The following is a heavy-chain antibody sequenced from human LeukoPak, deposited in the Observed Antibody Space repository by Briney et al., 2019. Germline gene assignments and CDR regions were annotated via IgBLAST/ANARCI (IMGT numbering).Heavy chain of an antibody. Sequence: PSETLSLTCTVSGASISSGNYYWGWIRQPPGKGLEWIGSIYYSGSTYYNPSLKSRVTISVDTSKNQFSLKLSSVTAADTAVYYCASPTRYGDYFDYWGQGTLVTVSS. CDR3: ASPTRYGDYFDY. D-gene: IGHD4-17*01. CDR2: IYYSGST. V-gene: IGHV4-39*07. CDR1: GASISSGNYY. J-gene: IGHJ4*02.